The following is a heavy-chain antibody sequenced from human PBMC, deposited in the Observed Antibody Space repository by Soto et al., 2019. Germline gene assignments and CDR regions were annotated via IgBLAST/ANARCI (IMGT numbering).Heavy chain of an antibody. Sequence: GGSLRLSXVGSGFPFSXYAMAWVRQAPGKGLEWVSGISSTGFRTSYADSVKGRFTISRDNSKNTLYLQMSSLRAEETALYYYAQDCLGGGTCQPLWYYDNMDVWGQGTTVTVSS. CDR1: GFPFSXYA. CDR3: AQDCLGGGTCQPLWYYDNMDV. V-gene: IGHV3-23*01. CDR2: ISSTGFRT. D-gene: IGHD2-15*01. J-gene: IGHJ6*01.